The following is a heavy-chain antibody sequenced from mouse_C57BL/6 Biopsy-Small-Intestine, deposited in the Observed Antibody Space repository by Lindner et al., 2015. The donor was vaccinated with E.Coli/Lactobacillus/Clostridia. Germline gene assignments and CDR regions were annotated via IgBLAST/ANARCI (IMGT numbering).Heavy chain of an antibody. CDR3: ARWRYYGSSAWFAY. CDR2: FYPRSGSI. J-gene: IGHJ3*01. V-gene: IGHV1-9*01. Sequence: VQLQESGAELMKPGASVKLSCKASGYTFTEYTIHWVKQRSGQGLEWIGWFYPRSGSIKYNEKFKGKATFTADTSSNTAYVQLSSLTTEDSAIYYCARWRYYGSSAWFAYWGQGTLVTVSA. CDR1: GYTFTEYT. D-gene: IGHD1-1*01.